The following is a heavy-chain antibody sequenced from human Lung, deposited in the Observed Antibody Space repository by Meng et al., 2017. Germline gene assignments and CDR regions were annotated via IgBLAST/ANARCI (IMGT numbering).Heavy chain of an antibody. V-gene: IGHV3-21*01. CDR1: GFTFSNYS. Sequence: EVQLVESGGGLVTPGGSLRLSCAASGFTFSNYSMNWVRQAPGKGLEWVSSISSDSRYIFYADSVKGRFTISRDNAKNSLYLQMNSLSPEDTAVFYCARFETVGVATGDFWGQGTLAPSPQ. D-gene: IGHD2-15*01. J-gene: IGHJ4*02. CDR3: ARFETVGVATGDF. CDR2: ISSDSRYI.